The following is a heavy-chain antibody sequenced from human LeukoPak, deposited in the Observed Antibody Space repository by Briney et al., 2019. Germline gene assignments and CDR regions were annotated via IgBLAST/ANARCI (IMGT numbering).Heavy chain of an antibody. CDR1: GGSISSSSYY. CDR2: IYYSGDT. V-gene: IGHV4-39*01. J-gene: IGHJ4*02. CDR3: ARYEGQWLALDY. Sequence: SETLSLTCTVSGGSISSSSYYWGWNRQPPGKGLEWIGSIYYSGDTYYNPSLKSRVTISVDTSKKKFSLKLSSVTAADTAVYYCARYEGQWLALDYWGQGTLVTVSS. D-gene: IGHD6-19*01.